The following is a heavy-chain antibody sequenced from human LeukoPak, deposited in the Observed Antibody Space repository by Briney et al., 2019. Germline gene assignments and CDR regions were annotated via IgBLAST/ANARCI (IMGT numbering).Heavy chain of an antibody. Sequence: GASVKVSCKASGYTFTGYYMHWVRQAPGQGLEWMGWINSNSGGTNYAQKFQGRVTMTRDTSISTAYMELSRLRSDDTTVYYCAREAGSCSSTSCPFDYWGQGTLVTVSS. CDR3: AREAGSCSSTSCPFDY. CDR2: INSNSGGT. CDR1: GYTFTGYY. V-gene: IGHV1-2*02. J-gene: IGHJ4*02. D-gene: IGHD2-2*01.